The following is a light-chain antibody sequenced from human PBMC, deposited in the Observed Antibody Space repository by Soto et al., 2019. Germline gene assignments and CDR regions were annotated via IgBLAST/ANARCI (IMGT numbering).Light chain of an antibody. J-gene: IGKJ1*01. V-gene: IGKV2-28*01. CDR1: QSLLHSNGYNY. Sequence: DIVMTQSPLSLPVTPGEPASISCRSSQSLLHSNGYNYLDCYLQKPGQSPQLLIYLGSNRASGVPDRFSGSGSGTDFTLKISRVEAEDVGVYYCMQALQSGTFGQGTKVEL. CDR3: MQALQSGT. CDR2: LGS.